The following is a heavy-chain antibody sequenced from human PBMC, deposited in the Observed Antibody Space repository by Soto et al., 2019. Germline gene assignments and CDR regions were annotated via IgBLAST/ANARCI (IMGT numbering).Heavy chain of an antibody. CDR2: IYYSGST. J-gene: IGHJ4*02. Sequence: SETLSLTCTVSGGSISSGDYYWSWIRQPPGKGLEWIGYIYYSGSTYYNPSLKSRVTISVDTSKNQFSLKLSSVTAADTAVYYCARGHGAIFGVVPPPHPVYYFDYWGQGTLVTVSS. CDR3: ARGHGAIFGVVPPPHPVYYFDY. D-gene: IGHD3-3*01. V-gene: IGHV4-30-4*01. CDR1: GGSISSGDYY.